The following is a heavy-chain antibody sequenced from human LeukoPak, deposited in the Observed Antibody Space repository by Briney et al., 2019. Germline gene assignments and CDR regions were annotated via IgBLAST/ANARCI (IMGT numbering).Heavy chain of an antibody. CDR1: GFTFSSYT. CDR3: ASFYDYVWGSYRYTPYYFDY. D-gene: IGHD3-16*02. J-gene: IGHJ4*02. CDR2: ISGSGGST. V-gene: IGHV3-23*01. Sequence: GGSLRLSCAASGFTFSSYTMSWVRQAPGKGLEWVSAISGSGGSTYYADSVKGRFTISRDNSKNTLYLQMNSLRAEDTAVYYCASFYDYVWGSYRYTPYYFDYWGQGTLVTASS.